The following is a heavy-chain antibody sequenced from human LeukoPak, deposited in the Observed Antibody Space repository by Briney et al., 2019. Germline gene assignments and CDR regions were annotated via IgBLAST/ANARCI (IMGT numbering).Heavy chain of an antibody. V-gene: IGHV1-69*13. D-gene: IGHD3-10*01. Sequence: ASVKVSCKASGGTFTRYAISWVRQAPGQGLEWMGGIIPLFGATNYAQEFQGRVTISADESTSTAYMELSSLRSEDTAVFYCARDNTVVRGVQSGYYFYYAMDAWGQGTTVTVSS. CDR1: GGTFTRYA. CDR2: IIPLFGAT. CDR3: ARDNTVVRGVQSGYYFYYAMDA. J-gene: IGHJ6*02.